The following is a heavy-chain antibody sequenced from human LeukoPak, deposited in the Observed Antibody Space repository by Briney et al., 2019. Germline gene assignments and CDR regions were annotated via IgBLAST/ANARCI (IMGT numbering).Heavy chain of an antibody. V-gene: IGHV3-23*01. J-gene: IGHJ4*02. CDR1: GFTFSRYA. D-gene: IGHD6-6*01. CDR2: ITGSGGGT. Sequence: PGGSLRLSCEASGFTFSRYAMSWVRQAPGKGLEWVSTITGSGGGTYYADSVKGRFTISRDNSMNTLYLQMNSLRVEDTALYYCAKDRVKYSSSSDFDSWGQGTLVTVSS. CDR3: AKDRVKYSSSSDFDS.